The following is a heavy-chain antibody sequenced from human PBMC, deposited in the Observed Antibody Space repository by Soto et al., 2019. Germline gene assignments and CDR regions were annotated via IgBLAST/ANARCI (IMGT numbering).Heavy chain of an antibody. V-gene: IGHV3-48*02. CDR3: ARDYDILTGYYSRSYGMDV. D-gene: IGHD3-9*01. CDR1: GFTFSSYS. J-gene: IGHJ6*02. Sequence: GGSLRLSCAASGFTFSSYSMNWVRQAPGKGLEWVSYISSSSSTMYYADSVKGRFTISRDNAKNSLYLQMNSLRDEDTAVYYGARDYDILTGYYSRSYGMDVWGQGTTVTVSS. CDR2: ISSSSSTM.